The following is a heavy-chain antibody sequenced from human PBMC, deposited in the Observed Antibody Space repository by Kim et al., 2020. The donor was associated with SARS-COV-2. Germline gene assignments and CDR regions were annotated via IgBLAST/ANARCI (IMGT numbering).Heavy chain of an antibody. J-gene: IGHJ4*02. V-gene: IGHV3-23*01. Sequence: ADAVKGRFTVSRDNADNTLYLQMNSLGAEDTALYYCAKDHESSGWPTFDYWGQGTLVTVSS. CDR3: AKDHESSGWPTFDY. D-gene: IGHD3-22*01.